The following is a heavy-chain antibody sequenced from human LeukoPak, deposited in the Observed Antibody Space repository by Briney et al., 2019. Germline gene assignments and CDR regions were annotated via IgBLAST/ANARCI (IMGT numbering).Heavy chain of an antibody. Sequence: GGSLRLSCAASGFTFSNYWMSWVRQAPGKGLEWLANISQDGSEMYYVDSVKGRFTISRDNGKNSLYLQINSLRAEDTAVYYCARDQGSMIVVRTTSWYFDLWGRGTLVTVSS. CDR2: ISQDGSEM. V-gene: IGHV3-7*01. CDR3: ARDQGSMIVVRTTSWYFDL. J-gene: IGHJ2*01. D-gene: IGHD3-22*01. CDR1: GFTFSNYW.